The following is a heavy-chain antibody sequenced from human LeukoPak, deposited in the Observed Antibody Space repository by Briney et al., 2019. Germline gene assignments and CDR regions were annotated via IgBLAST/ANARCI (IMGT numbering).Heavy chain of an antibody. D-gene: IGHD3-9*01. Sequence: SETLSLTCTVSGGSISSSSYYWGWIRQPPGKGLEWIGSIYYSGSTYYNPSLKSRVTISVDTSKNQFSLKLSSVTAADTAVYYCARDNFDWLSLNYYYYYGMDVWGQGTTVTVSS. V-gene: IGHV4-39*07. CDR2: IYYSGST. CDR1: GGSISSSSYY. CDR3: ARDNFDWLSLNYYYYYGMDV. J-gene: IGHJ6*02.